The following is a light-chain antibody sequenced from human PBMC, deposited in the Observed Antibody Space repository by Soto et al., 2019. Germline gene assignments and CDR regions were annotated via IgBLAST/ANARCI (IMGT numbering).Light chain of an antibody. V-gene: IGKV3D-15*01. CDR1: QSVSSSY. Sequence: EIVMTQSPSTLAVSPGERATLSCRASQSVSSSYLAWYQQKPGQAPRPLIYGASSRATGIPERFSGSGSGTEFTLTISSLQSEDFEVYYCHQRQSWPRTFGQGTKVDIK. CDR2: GAS. CDR3: HQRQSWPRT. J-gene: IGKJ1*01.